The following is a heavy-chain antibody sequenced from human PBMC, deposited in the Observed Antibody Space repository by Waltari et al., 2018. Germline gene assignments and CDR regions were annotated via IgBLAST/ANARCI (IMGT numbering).Heavy chain of an antibody. CDR1: GFTFGDYG. J-gene: IGHJ4*02. Sequence: EVQLVESGGGLVQPGRSLRLSCTASGFTFGDYGLNWFRQAPGKGLEWVGFIRSKANGATTDYAASGKGRFSISRDDSKSTAYLQMTSLKVEDTAVYYCTRASSNIVVVTRHFDYWGQGTLVTVSS. V-gene: IGHV3-49*03. D-gene: IGHD2-21*02. CDR2: IRSKANGATT. CDR3: TRASSNIVVVTRHFDY.